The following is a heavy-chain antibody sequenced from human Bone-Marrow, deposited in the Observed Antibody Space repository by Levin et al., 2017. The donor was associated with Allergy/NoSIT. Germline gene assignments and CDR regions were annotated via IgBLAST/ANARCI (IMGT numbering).Heavy chain of an antibody. CDR3: ARGTFGDDYGYRSFDV. V-gene: IGHV3-48*02. J-gene: IGHJ3*01. Sequence: GESLKISCDASGFNLSSYAMNWVRQAPGKGLQWVAYVSASTYTIYYADPVKGRFIISKDNAKNSLFLQMSNLRDEDTAVYYCARGTFGDDYGYRSFDVWGRGTMVSVSS. CDR2: VSASTYTI. CDR1: GFNLSSYA. D-gene: IGHD3-10*01.